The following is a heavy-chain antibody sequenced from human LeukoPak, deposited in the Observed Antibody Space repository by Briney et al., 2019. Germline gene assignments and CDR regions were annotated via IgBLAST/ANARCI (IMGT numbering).Heavy chain of an antibody. Sequence: GGSLRLSCAAPGFTFSNYAMSWVRQAPGKGLEWVSTISGSGKSTYYADSVKGRFTISRDNSQNTLYLQMNSLRAEDTAVYYCAKCHSSSWYYLFDYWGQGTLVTVSS. D-gene: IGHD6-13*01. CDR3: AKCHSSSWYYLFDY. V-gene: IGHV3-23*01. CDR1: GFTFSNYA. CDR2: ISGSGKST. J-gene: IGHJ4*02.